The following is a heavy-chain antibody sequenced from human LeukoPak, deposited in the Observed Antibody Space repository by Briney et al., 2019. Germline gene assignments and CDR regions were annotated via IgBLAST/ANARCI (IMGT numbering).Heavy chain of an antibody. J-gene: IGHJ4*02. D-gene: IGHD1-26*01. V-gene: IGHV4-4*02. CDR1: GGPILTTNW. CDR2: VHLSRAS. CDR3: TRESGAFSPFGF. Sequence: TETLSLTCAVSGGPILTTNWWSWVRQPPGKGLEWIGKVHLSRASNYNPSLKSRVNMSIDKSKNQLSLELTSVTAADTAIYYCTRESGAFSPFGFWGQGTLVTVSS.